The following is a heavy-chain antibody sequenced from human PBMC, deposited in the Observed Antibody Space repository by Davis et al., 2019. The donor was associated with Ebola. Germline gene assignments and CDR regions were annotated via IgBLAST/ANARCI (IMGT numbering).Heavy chain of an antibody. D-gene: IGHD6-13*01. CDR3: ARASGYSRFGY. J-gene: IGHJ4*02. CDR1: GGSFSGYY. Sequence: MPSETLSLTCAVYGGSFSGYYWSWIRQPPGKGLEWIGEINHSGSTNYNPSIKSRVTISVDTSKNQFSLKLSSVTAADTAVYYCARASGYSRFGYWGQGTLVTVSS. V-gene: IGHV4-34*01. CDR2: INHSGST.